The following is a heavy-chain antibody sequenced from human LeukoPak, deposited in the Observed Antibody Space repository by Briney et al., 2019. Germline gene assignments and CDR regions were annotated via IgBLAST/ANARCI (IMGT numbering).Heavy chain of an antibody. CDR3: AGQTRSLPLDP. Sequence: GGSLRLSCAASGFTFSSYGMHWVRRAPGKGLEWVAVIWYDGSNKYYADSVKGRFTISRDNSKNTLYLQMNSLRAEDTAVYYCAGQTRSLPLDPWGQGTLVTVSS. D-gene: IGHD1-26*01. CDR2: IWYDGSNK. V-gene: IGHV3-33*01. J-gene: IGHJ5*02. CDR1: GFTFSSYG.